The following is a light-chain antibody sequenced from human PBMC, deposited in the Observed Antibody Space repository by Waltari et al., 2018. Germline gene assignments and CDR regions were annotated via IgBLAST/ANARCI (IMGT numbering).Light chain of an antibody. V-gene: IGKV2-30*02. Sequence: DVVMTQSPLSLPVSLGQPASLSCSSSQSLVHTDGHTYLNWFQQRPGQSPRRLIYKVSNRDSGVPDRFSGSGSGTAFTLKISRVEAEDVGIYYCMQATNWPLTFGQGTKVEIQ. J-gene: IGKJ1*01. CDR2: KVS. CDR1: QSLVHTDGHTY. CDR3: MQATNWPLT.